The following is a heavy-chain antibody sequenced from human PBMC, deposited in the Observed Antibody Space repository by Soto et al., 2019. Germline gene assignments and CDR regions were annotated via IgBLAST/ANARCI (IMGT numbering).Heavy chain of an antibody. V-gene: IGHV4-31*03. CDR3: ARDSDYYDSSGYYPL. CDR2: IYYSGST. CDR1: GGSISSGGYY. J-gene: IGHJ4*02. Sequence: SETLSLTCTVSGGSISSGGYYWSWIRQHPGKGLEWIGYIYYSGSTYYNPSLKSRVTISVDTSKNQFSLKLSSVTAADTAVYYCARDSDYYDSSGYYPLWGQGTLVTVSS. D-gene: IGHD3-22*01.